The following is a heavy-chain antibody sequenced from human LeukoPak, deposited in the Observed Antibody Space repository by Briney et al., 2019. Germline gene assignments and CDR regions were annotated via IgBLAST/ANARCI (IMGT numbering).Heavy chain of an antibody. CDR2: ISGSGGST. V-gene: IGHV3-23*01. CDR3: AKEKIVAELYFDY. Sequence: GGSLRLSCAASGFSFTTYALSWVRQAPGKGLEWVSAISGSGGSTYYADSVKGRFTISRDNSKNTLYLQMNSLRAEDTAVYYCAKEKIVAELYFDYWGQGTLVTVSS. J-gene: IGHJ4*02. D-gene: IGHD6-25*01. CDR1: GFSFTTYA.